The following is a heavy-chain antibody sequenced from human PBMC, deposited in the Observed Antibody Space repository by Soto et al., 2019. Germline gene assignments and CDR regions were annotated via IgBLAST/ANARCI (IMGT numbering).Heavy chain of an antibody. CDR2: ISYDGSNK. CDR3: AKEIYYYDSSGYSDY. D-gene: IGHD3-22*01. CDR1: GFTFSSYG. J-gene: IGHJ4*02. V-gene: IGHV3-30*18. Sequence: PGGSLRLSCAASGFTFSSYGMHWVRQAPGKGLEWVAVISYDGSNKYYADSVKGRFTISRDNSKNTLYLQMSSLRAEDTAVYYCAKEIYYYDSSGYSDYWGQGTLVTVSS.